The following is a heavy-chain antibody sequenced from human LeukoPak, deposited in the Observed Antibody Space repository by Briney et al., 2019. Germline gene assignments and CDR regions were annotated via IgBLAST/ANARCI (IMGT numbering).Heavy chain of an antibody. Sequence: PGGSLRLSCAASGFIFDNFAIHWVRQAPGKGLEWVSIVSFDGTNNFYADSVKGRFTVSRDNSKNTVYLQMNSLGPEDTAVYFCARDRNVVGADFDYWGQGALVTVSS. V-gene: IGHV3-30*04. CDR3: ARDRNVVGADFDY. D-gene: IGHD2-15*01. CDR1: GFIFDNFA. J-gene: IGHJ4*02. CDR2: VSFDGTNN.